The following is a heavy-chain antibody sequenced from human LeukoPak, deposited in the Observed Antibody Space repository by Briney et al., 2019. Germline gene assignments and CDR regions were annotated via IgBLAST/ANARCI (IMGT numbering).Heavy chain of an antibody. V-gene: IGHV3-7*01. CDR3: SRAKSGSSSGSF. Sequence: PGGSLRLSCAGSGFGFGTYWMNWVRQAPGKGLEWVANIKEDGGEKYYVDSVKGRFTISRDNAKNSLYLQMNSLRDDDTAVYYCSRAKSGSSSGSFWGQGTLVIVSS. D-gene: IGHD6-19*01. CDR2: IKEDGGEK. CDR1: GFGFGTYW. J-gene: IGHJ4*02.